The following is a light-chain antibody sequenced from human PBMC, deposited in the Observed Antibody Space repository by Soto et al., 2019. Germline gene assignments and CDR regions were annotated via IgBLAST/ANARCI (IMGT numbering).Light chain of an antibody. J-gene: IGLJ3*02. CDR2: GNT. Sequence: QSVLTQPPSVSGAPGQRVTISCTGSSSNIGAGYDVHWYQELPGTAPKLLIYGNTKRPSGVPDRFSGSKSGTSASLAITGLQPEDEADYYCQSYDSSRSGWVFGGGTKVTVL. CDR1: SSNIGAGYD. CDR3: QSYDSSRSGWV. V-gene: IGLV1-40*01.